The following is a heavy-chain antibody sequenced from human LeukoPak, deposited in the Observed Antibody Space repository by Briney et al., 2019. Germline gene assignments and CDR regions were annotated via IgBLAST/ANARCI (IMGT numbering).Heavy chain of an antibody. CDR3: AKRGPIYSASPGNYFDY. CDR2: IWYDGSNK. Sequence: GGSLRLSCAASGFSFSSYGMHWVRQARGKGLEWVAVIWYDGSNKYYADSVKGRFTIPRDNSKNTLYLQMNSLRAEDTAIYYCAKRGPIYSASPGNYFDYWGQETLVTVSS. V-gene: IGHV3-33*03. CDR1: GFSFSSYG. J-gene: IGHJ4*02. D-gene: IGHD3-10*01.